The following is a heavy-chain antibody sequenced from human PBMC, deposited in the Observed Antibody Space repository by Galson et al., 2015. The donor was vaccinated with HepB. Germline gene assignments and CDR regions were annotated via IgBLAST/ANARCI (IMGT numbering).Heavy chain of an antibody. J-gene: IGHJ6*02. D-gene: IGHD2-2*01. CDR1: GFTFSSYA. V-gene: IGHV3-30-3*01. CDR3: ARGYCTSTSCYSLGDV. Sequence: SLRLSCAASGFTFSSYAMHWVRQAPGKGLEWVALISYDGSNRYYADSVKGRFTISRDDSKNTLYLQMNSLRAEDTAVYYCARGYCTSTSCYSLGDVWGQGTTVTVSS. CDR2: ISYDGSNR.